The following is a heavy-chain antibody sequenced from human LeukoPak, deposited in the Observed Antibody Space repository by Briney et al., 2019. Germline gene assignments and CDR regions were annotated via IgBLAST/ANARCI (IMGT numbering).Heavy chain of an antibody. D-gene: IGHD4-11*01. J-gene: IGHJ4*02. CDR2: IYYTGGT. CDR3: ARHGGTRITLVEVYYFDY. CDR1: GGSFSGYY. Sequence: PSETLSLTCAVYGGSFSGYYWGWIRQPPEKGLEWIGSIYYTGGTNYSPSLKSRVTMFVDTSKNQFSLKLSSVTAADTAVYYCARHGGTRITLVEVYYFDYWGQGNLVTVSS. V-gene: IGHV4-34*01.